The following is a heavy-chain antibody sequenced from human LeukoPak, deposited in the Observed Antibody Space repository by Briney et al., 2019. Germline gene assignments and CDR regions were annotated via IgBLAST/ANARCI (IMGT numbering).Heavy chain of an antibody. CDR1: GSTFNTYW. J-gene: IGHJ6*04. V-gene: IGHV3-7*01. CDR2: AREDGGEG. Sequence: RPAGSLRLSCDASGSTFNTYWMTWVRPAPGRGMEWVAYAREDGGEGHYVDSVKGRFTVSRDNAENSRYLQLNSLRIEDTAVYYCVTRLCSISACRASSYLSFYVSGKGTTVTVSS. D-gene: IGHD3-10*02. CDR3: VTRLCSISACRASSYLSFYV.